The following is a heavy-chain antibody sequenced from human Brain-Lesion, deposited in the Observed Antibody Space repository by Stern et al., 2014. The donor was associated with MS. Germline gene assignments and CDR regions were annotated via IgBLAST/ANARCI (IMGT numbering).Heavy chain of an antibody. CDR3: ARKTDTAVGGDY. D-gene: IGHD5-18*01. V-gene: IGHV3-53*01. J-gene: IGHJ4*02. CDR2: RYSRGGT. Sequence: EVQLEESGGGLIQPGGSLRLSCAASGFSVRTNFMSWVRQAPGKGLEWVPLRYSRGGTNYADSVKGRFPISRDSSKNTLYLQMSDLRAEDTAVYYCARKTDTAVGGDYWGPGTLVTVSS. CDR1: GFSVRTNF.